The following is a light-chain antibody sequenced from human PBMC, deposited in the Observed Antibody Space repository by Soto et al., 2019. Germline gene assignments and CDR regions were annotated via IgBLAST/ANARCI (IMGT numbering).Light chain of an antibody. CDR3: QQYHTFWT. V-gene: IGKV1-5*01. CDR2: DVS. Sequence: DIQMTQSPSTLSASVGYRFTITCRASQSITSWLAWYQQKPGKAPKLLIYDVSNLESGVPPRFSGSGSETEFTLTISSLQPDDVATYYCQQYHTFWTFGQGTTGDIK. CDR1: QSITSW. J-gene: IGKJ1*01.